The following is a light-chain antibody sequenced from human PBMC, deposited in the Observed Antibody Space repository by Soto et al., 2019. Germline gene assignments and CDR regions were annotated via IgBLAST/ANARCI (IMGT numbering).Light chain of an antibody. V-gene: IGLV1-44*01. CDR3: AGWDDSLKGVV. CDR2: SNN. Sequence: QSVLTQPASASGTPGQRVTISCSGSSANIGSNNVNWYQQLPGTAPKLLIYSNNQRPSGVPDRFSGSKSGTSASLAISGLQSEDEADYYCAGWDDSLKGVVFGGGTKLTVL. CDR1: SANIGSNN. J-gene: IGLJ2*01.